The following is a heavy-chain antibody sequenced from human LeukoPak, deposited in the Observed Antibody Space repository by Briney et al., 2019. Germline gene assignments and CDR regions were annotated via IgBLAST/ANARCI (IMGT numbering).Heavy chain of an antibody. D-gene: IGHD6-13*01. CDR1: GGSLGVHY. J-gene: IGHJ4*02. CDR3: ASGSSWYMGGFDF. CDR2: VYHTGRT. Sequence: SETLSLTCTLSGGSLGVHYWSWIRQPPGKQLEWIGYVYHTGRTNYNPSLKSRVTISVDTSENQFSLKLNSVTAADTAVYYCASGSSWYMGGFDFWGQGTLVTVSS. V-gene: IGHV4-59*11.